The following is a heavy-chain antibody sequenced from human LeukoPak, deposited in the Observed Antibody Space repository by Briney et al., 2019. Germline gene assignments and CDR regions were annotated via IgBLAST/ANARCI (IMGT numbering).Heavy chain of an antibody. CDR2: IYPGDSDA. D-gene: IGHD1-7*01. J-gene: IGHJ6*02. CDR3: ARGAAGTTPDYYYFGLDV. V-gene: IGHV5-51*01. Sequence: GASLKISCKGSGYRFTDYWIGWVRQLPGKGLEWMGIIYPGDSDARYSPSFQGQVTISADKSINTAHLQWSSLKASDTAMYYCARGAAGTTPDYYYFGLDVWGQGTTVRVSS. CDR1: GYRFTDYW.